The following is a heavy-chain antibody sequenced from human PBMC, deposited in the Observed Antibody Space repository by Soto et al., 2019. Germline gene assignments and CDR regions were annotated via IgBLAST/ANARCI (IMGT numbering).Heavy chain of an antibody. CDR1: GFTFSSYA. V-gene: IGHV3-23*01. D-gene: IGHD6-19*01. CDR2: ISGSGGST. Sequence: GGSLRLSCASSGFTFSSYAMSLVRQAPGKGLEWVSAISGSGGSTYYADSVKGRFTISRDNSKNTLYLQMNSLRAEDTAVYYCAKSRIAVAGTLFDYWGQGTLVTVSS. J-gene: IGHJ4*02. CDR3: AKSRIAVAGTLFDY.